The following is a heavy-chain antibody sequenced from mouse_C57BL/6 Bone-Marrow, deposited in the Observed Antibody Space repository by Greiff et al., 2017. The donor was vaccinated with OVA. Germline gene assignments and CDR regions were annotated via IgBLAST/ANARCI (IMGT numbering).Heavy chain of an antibody. J-gene: IGHJ2*01. Sequence: EVKLMESGGDLVKPGGSLKLSCAASGFTFSSYGMSWVRQTPDKRLEWVATISSGGSYTYYPDSVKGRFTISRDNAKNTLYLQMSSLKSEDTAMYYCARLGWDGYWGQGTTLTVSS. CDR1: GFTFSSYG. CDR3: ARLGWDGY. CDR2: ISSGGSYT. D-gene: IGHD4-1*01. V-gene: IGHV5-6*01.